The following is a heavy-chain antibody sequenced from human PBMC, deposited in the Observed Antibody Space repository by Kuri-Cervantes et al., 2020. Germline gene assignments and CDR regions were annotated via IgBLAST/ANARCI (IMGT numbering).Heavy chain of an antibody. D-gene: IGHD3-22*01. Sequence: GGSLRLSCAASGFPFSNYGMGWVRQAPGKGLEWVSGILRGGDTYYADSAKGRFTISRDNSKNTLYLQMNSLRAEDTAVYYCARGATYYYDSSGYYLLDYWGQGTLVTVSS. J-gene: IGHJ4*02. CDR2: ILRGGDT. CDR3: ARGATYYYDSSGYYLLDY. V-gene: IGHV3-66*02. CDR1: GFPFSNYG.